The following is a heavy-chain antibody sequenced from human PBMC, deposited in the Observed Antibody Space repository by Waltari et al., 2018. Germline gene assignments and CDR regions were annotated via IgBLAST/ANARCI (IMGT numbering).Heavy chain of an antibody. V-gene: IGHV3-48*03. CDR1: GFTLSSNG. CDR3: ARQFAY. Sequence: EVQLVESGGGLVQPGGSLRLSCATSGFTLSSNGMNWVRQAPGKGLEWVSYISRSGNTIYYADSVRGRFTISRDTANNSLYLQMNNLRAEDTAVYYCARQFAYWGQGALVTVSS. CDR2: ISRSGNTI. J-gene: IGHJ4*02.